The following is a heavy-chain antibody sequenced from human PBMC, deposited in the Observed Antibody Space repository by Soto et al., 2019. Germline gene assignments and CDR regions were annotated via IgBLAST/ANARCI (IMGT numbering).Heavy chain of an antibody. Sequence: QLHLVQSGAVVKKPGASVTVSCSASGYPVTAYYMHWVRQAPGRGLEWMGGINPATGAAKYTQTFRGRVTMTRDTSTSTVFMELSGLTSEDTAVFYCARGGGVGVAGSAAFDMWSQGTLVTVSS. CDR1: GYPVTAYY. CDR3: ARGGGVGVAGSAAFDM. J-gene: IGHJ3*02. CDR2: INPATGAA. V-gene: IGHV1-2*02. D-gene: IGHD3-3*01.